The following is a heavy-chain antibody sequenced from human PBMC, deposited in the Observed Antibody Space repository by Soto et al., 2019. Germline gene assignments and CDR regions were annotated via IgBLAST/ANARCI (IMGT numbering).Heavy chain of an antibody. CDR2: IYHSGST. CDR1: GGSISSGGYS. V-gene: IGHV4-30-2*01. Sequence: QLQLQESGSGLVKPSQTLSLTCAVSGGSISSGGYSWNWIRQPPGKGLEWIGYIYHSGSTYYNPSLKSRVTISVDRSKNQFSLKLSSVTAADTAVYYCARGYGTSSLHYWGQGTLVTVSS. D-gene: IGHD2-2*01. CDR3: ARGYGTSSLHY. J-gene: IGHJ4*02.